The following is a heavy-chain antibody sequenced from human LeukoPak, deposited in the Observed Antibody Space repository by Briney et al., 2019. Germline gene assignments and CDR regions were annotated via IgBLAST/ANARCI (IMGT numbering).Heavy chain of an antibody. CDR2: ISDDSRGT. CDR3: AKEEDSSWSY. J-gene: IGHJ4*02. D-gene: IGHD6-13*01. CDR1: GFSFSRNA. Sequence: PGGSLRLSCVASGFSFSRNAMSWVRQDPGKGLEWVSAISDDSRGTYYGDSVKGRFTISRDNSKNTVYMQMTSLRAEDTAIYYCAKEEDSSWSYWCQGTLVTVSS. V-gene: IGHV3-23*01.